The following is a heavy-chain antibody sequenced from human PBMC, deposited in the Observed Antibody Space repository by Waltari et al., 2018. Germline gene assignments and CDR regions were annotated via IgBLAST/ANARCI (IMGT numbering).Heavy chain of an antibody. CDR1: GPTVCSDQ. CDR3: ASCSRSSCYQGGFDY. Sequence: EVQLVESGGGLVQPGGSLRLSCGACGPTVCSDQMGCPRPGPGKGLELVPGIYSGGITFYADSIKGRFTISRDNSKNALYLQMSSLRAEDTAVYFCASCSRSSCYQGGFDYWGQGTLVTFTS. CDR2: IYSGGIT. D-gene: IGHD2-2*01. V-gene: IGHV3-53*01. J-gene: IGHJ4*02.